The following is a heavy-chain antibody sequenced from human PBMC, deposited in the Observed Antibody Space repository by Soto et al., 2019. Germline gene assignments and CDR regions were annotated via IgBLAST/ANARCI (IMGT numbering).Heavy chain of an antibody. CDR3: AKDRYVETPTDWLDP. D-gene: IGHD2-2*01. J-gene: IGHJ5*02. V-gene: IGHV3-23*01. CDR1: GCRFSKYA. CDR2: IGGTGGPT. Sequence: GGSLRLSCAASGCRFSKYAMNWVRQAPGKGPEWVSSIGGTGGPTYYADSVRGRFSTSRDNSKNTLYLQMDSLRAEDTAIYYCAKDRYVETPTDWLDPWGQGTLVTVSS.